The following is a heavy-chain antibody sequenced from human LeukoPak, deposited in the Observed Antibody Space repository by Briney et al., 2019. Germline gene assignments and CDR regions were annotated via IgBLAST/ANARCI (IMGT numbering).Heavy chain of an antibody. CDR3: AKDIRKDYYDSRGLFDY. J-gene: IGHJ4*02. V-gene: IGHV3-9*03. CDR1: GFTFDDYA. D-gene: IGHD3-22*01. CDR2: ISWNSGSI. Sequence: GGSLRLSCAASGFTFDDYAMHWVRQAPGKGLEWVSGISWNSGSIGYADSVKGRFTISRDNAKNSLYLQMNSLRAEDMALYYCAKDIRKDYYDSRGLFDYWGQGTLVTVS.